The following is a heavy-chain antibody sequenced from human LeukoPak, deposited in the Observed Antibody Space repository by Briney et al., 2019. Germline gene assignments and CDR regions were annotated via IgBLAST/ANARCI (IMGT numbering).Heavy chain of an antibody. CDR3: ASTFVRWELLGA. V-gene: IGHV3-11*04. CDR1: GFTFSDYY. CDR2: ISSSGSAI. D-gene: IGHD1-26*01. Sequence: GGSLRLSCAASGFTFSDYYMSWIRQAPGRGLEWVSYISSSGSAIYYADSVKGRFTISRDNAKNSLYLQMNSLRAEDTAVYYCASTFVRWELLGAWGQGTLVTVSS. J-gene: IGHJ5*02.